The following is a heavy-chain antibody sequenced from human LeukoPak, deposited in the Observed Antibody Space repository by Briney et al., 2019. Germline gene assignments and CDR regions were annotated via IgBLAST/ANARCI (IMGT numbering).Heavy chain of an antibody. CDR3: AKGGIPTGPYYYFYYMDV. V-gene: IGHV3-30*01. CDR1: GFTFSRNV. D-gene: IGHD3/OR15-3a*01. CDR2: ISYDGNNK. J-gene: IGHJ6*03. Sequence: PGGSLRLSCVASGFTFSRNVLHWVRQAPGKGLEWVATISYDGNNKFHADSVKGRFTISRDNSRNTVYLKMDSLRPEDTAVYHCAKGGIPTGPYYYFYYMDVWGNGTTVTVSS.